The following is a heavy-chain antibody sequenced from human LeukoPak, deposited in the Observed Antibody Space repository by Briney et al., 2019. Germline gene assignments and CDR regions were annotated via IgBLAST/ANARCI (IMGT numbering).Heavy chain of an antibody. CDR2: ISGSGGST. CDR3: ANPSRRHFDWFNFDY. CDR1: GFTFSSYA. D-gene: IGHD3-9*01. J-gene: IGHJ4*02. V-gene: IGHV3-23*01. Sequence: GGSLRLSCAASGFTFSSYAMSWVRQAPGKGLEWVSAISGSGGSTYYADSVKGRFTISRDNSKNTLYLQMNSLRAEDTAVYYCANPSRRHFDWFNFDYWGQGTLVTVSS.